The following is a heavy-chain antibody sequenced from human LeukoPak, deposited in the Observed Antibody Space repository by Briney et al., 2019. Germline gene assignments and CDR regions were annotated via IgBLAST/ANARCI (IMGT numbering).Heavy chain of an antibody. J-gene: IGHJ5*02. V-gene: IGHV4-4*07. CDR2: IYTSGST. D-gene: IGHD2-21*02. CDR1: GGSISSYF. CDR3: ARRLNCGGDCSNWFDP. Sequence: SETLSLTCTVSGGSISSYFWSWIRQPAGKGLEWIGRIYTSGSTNYNPSLKSRVTMSVDTSKNQFSLKLSSVTAADTAVYYCARRLNCGGDCSNWFDPWGQGTLVTVSS.